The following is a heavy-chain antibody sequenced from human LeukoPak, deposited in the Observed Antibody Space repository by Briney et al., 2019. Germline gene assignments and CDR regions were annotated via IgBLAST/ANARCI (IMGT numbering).Heavy chain of an antibody. CDR3: ARSFEGYYFDE. D-gene: IGHD3-9*01. Sequence: PGGSLRLSCAASGFTFTNYYMSWIRQAPGKGLEWVSFITTNGKTEYNADSVKGRFTIARDNAKNSVYLQLNSLRADDTAVYYCARSFEGYYFDEWGQGTLVTVSS. CDR2: ITTNGKTE. CDR1: GFTFTNYY. V-gene: IGHV3-11*01. J-gene: IGHJ4*02.